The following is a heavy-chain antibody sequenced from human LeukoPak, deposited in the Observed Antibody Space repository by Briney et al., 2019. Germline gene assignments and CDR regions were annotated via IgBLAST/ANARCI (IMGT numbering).Heavy chain of an antibody. CDR1: GGSISSSSYY. D-gene: IGHD2-2*01. Sequence: SETLSLTCTVSGGSISSSSYYWGWIRQPPGKGLEWIGSIYYSGSTYYNPSLKSRVTISVDTSKNQFSLKLSSVTAADTAVYYCARQFVVVVPAATNWFDPWGQGTLVTVSS. CDR3: ARQFVVVVPAATNWFDP. V-gene: IGHV4-39*01. CDR2: IYYSGST. J-gene: IGHJ5*02.